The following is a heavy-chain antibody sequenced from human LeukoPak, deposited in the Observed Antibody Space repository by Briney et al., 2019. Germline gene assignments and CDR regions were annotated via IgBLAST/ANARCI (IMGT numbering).Heavy chain of an antibody. J-gene: IGHJ1*01. CDR2: INHSKST. D-gene: IGHD2-15*01. V-gene: IGHV4-34*01. CDR3: ARLATYCSGGSCYWSHEYFQH. Sequence: SETLSLTCSVYGGSFCGYHWSWLPPPPGKGRVGMGKINHSKSTNENPSLKSRVTISVHTSNKEFPLTLSSVTADHTAVYYCARLATYCSGGSCYWSHEYFQHWGQGPLVSV. CDR1: GGSFCGYH.